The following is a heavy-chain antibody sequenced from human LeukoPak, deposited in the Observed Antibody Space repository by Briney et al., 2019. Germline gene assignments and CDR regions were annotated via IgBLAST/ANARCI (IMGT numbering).Heavy chain of an antibody. D-gene: IGHD1-26*01. CDR3: AKWPEGATPKFHY. CDR2: ISGSGGVT. J-gene: IGHJ4*02. CDR1: GFTFSSYA. Sequence: GGSLRLSCAASGFTFSSYAMSWDRQAPGKGLEWVSTISGSGGVTYYPDSVRGRFTISRDNSKNTLHLQMDSLRAGDTAIYYCAKWPEGATPKFHYWGQGTLVTVSS. V-gene: IGHV3-23*01.